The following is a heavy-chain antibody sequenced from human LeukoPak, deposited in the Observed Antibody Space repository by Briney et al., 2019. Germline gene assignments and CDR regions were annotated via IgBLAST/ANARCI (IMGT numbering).Heavy chain of an antibody. CDR1: GFTLRNYW. CDR3: ARGAFGVYAFDI. D-gene: IGHD3-3*01. J-gene: IGHJ3*02. CDR2: ISTDGSST. V-gene: IGHV3-74*01. Sequence: GGSLRLSCAASGFTLRNYWTHWVRQAPGKGLVWVSRISTDGSSTNYADSVRGRFTISRDNAKNTVYVQMNSLRAEDTAVYYCARGAFGVYAFDIWGQGTMVTVSS.